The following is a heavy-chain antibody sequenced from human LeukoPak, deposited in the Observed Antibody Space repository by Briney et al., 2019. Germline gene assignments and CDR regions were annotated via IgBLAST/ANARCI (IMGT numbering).Heavy chain of an antibody. CDR3: ARDPTAYYDSSGYYLNTIDY. V-gene: IGHV3-33*08. Sequence: GGSLRLSCAASGFTFSSYGMHWVRQAPGKGLEWVAVIWYDGSNKYYADSVRGRFTISRDNSKNTLYLQMISLRAEDTAVYYCARDPTAYYDSSGYYLNTIDYWGQGTLVTVSS. CDR1: GFTFSSYG. CDR2: IWYDGSNK. J-gene: IGHJ4*02. D-gene: IGHD3-22*01.